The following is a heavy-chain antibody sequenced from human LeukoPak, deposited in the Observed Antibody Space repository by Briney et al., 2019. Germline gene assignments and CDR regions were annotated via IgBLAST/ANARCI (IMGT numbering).Heavy chain of an antibody. J-gene: IGHJ5*02. CDR1: GASVSSASY. Sequence: PETLSLTCTVSGASVSSASYWTWIRQPPGKGVEWIAHIYNGVSTNYNPSLKSRVTISVDTSKNQFSLRLNSVTAADTAVYYCARSRAFNSGAFDPWGQGSLVTVSS. CDR3: ARSRAFNSGAFDP. V-gene: IGHV4-61*01. D-gene: IGHD1-26*01. CDR2: IYNGVST.